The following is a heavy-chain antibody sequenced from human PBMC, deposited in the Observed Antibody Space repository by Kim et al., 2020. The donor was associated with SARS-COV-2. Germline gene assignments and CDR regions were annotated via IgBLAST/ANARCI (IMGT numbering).Heavy chain of an antibody. D-gene: IGHD6-25*01. CDR2: INHSGST. J-gene: IGHJ5*02. CDR1: GGSFSGYY. CDR3: ARGRWQRLAYNWFDP. Sequence: SETLSLTCAVYGGSFSGYYWSWIRQPPGKGLEWIGEINHSGSTNYNPSLKSRVTISVDTSKNQFSLKLSSVTAADTAVYYCARGRWQRLAYNWFDPWGQGTLVTVSS. V-gene: IGHV4-34*01.